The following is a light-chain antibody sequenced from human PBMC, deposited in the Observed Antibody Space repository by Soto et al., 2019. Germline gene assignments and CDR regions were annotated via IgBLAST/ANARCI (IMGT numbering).Light chain of an antibody. Sequence: DIQITQSPSSLSASLGDRVTIPFRASQSISSYLNWYQQKPGKAPKLLIYAASSLQSGVPSRFSGSGSGTDFTLTISSLQPEDFATYYCQQSYSTPRTFGQGTKVNIK. CDR2: AAS. CDR1: QSISSY. J-gene: IGKJ1*01. V-gene: IGKV1-39*01. CDR3: QQSYSTPRT.